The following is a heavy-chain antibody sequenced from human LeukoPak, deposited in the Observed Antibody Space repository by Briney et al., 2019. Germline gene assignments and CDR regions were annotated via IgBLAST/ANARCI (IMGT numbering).Heavy chain of an antibody. V-gene: IGHV3-66*01. CDR1: GFTVSSNY. CDR2: IDSGGTT. J-gene: IGHJ4*02. D-gene: IGHD6-13*01. CDR3: ARAAAGSSFYFDY. Sequence: PGGSLRLSCAASGFTVSSNYMSWVRQAPRKGLEWVSFIDSGGTTYYADSVKGRFTISRGNSKNTLYLQMNSLRAEDTAVYYCARAAAGSSFYFDYWGQGTLVTVSS.